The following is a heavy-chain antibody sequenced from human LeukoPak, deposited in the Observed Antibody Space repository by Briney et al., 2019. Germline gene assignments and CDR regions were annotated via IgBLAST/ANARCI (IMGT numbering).Heavy chain of an antibody. CDR3: ARSDVVRGEPDPFDY. Sequence: PGGSLRLSCAASGFTFSSYSMNWVRQAPGKGLEWVSSISSSGSYIYYADSVKGRFTISRDNAKNSLYLQMNSLRAEDTAVYYCARSDVVRGEPDPFDYWGQGTLVTVSS. CDR1: GFTFSSYS. J-gene: IGHJ4*02. V-gene: IGHV3-21*01. CDR2: ISSSGSYI. D-gene: IGHD3-10*01.